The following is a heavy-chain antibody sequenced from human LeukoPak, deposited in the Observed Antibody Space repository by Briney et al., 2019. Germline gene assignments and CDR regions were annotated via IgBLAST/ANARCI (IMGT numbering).Heavy chain of an antibody. D-gene: IGHD3-9*01. CDR1: GFTFSNYA. J-gene: IGHJ4*02. CDR2: ILGSGGST. Sequence: GGSLRLSCAASGFTFSNYAMSWVRQAPGKGLEWVSAILGSGGSTYYADSVKGRFTVSRDNSKGTLYLQMNSLRAEDTALYYCAKWGDYDVLTGYYVPDYWSQGTLVTVSS. V-gene: IGHV3-23*01. CDR3: AKWGDYDVLTGYYVPDY.